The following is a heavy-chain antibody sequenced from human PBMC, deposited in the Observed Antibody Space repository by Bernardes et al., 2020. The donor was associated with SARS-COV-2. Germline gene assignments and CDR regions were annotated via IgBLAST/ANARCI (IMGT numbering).Heavy chain of an antibody. Sequence: GGSLRLSCEASGFSFVTYAMHWVRQAPGKGLEWVAVISYDGRHNHYVDSVEGRLTISRDNSKNTLYLQMNSLRGEDTAVYYCARADRPAAAGDYWGYGMDVWGQGTTVTVSS. V-gene: IGHV3-30*03. D-gene: IGHD6-13*01. CDR1: GFSFVTYA. J-gene: IGHJ6*02. CDR2: ISYDGRHN. CDR3: ARADRPAAAGDYWGYGMDV.